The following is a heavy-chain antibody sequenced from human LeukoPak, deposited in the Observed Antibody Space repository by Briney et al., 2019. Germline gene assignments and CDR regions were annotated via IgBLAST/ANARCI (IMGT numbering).Heavy chain of an antibody. Sequence: ASVKVSCKASGYTFTSYGISWVRQAPGQGLEWMGWISAYNGNTNYAQKLQGRVTMTTYTSTSTAYMELRSLRSDDTAVYYCARYCSSTSCYIEFDYWGQGTLVTVSS. D-gene: IGHD2-2*02. CDR3: ARYCSSTSCYIEFDY. CDR2: ISAYNGNT. J-gene: IGHJ4*02. CDR1: GYTFTSYG. V-gene: IGHV1-18*01.